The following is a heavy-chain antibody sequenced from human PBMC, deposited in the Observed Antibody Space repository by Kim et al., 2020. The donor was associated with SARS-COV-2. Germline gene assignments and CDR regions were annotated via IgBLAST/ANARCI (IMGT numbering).Heavy chain of an antibody. Sequence: GGSLRLSCAASGFSFSNYAMFWVRQAPGKGLEWVALISYDGTNKDYADSVKGRFTISRDNSKSTLYLQMNSLRVVDTAVYFCARKPTTSSWSYYFEYWGQGTLVTVSS. J-gene: IGHJ4*01. V-gene: IGHV3-30*04. CDR3: ARKPTTSSWSYYFEY. CDR1: GFSFSNYA. D-gene: IGHD6-13*01. CDR2: ISYDGTNK.